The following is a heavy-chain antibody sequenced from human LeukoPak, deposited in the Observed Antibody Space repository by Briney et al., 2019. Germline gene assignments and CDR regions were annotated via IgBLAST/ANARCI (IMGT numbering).Heavy chain of an antibody. Sequence: GGSLRLSCAASGFTFSSYWMHWVRQAPGKGLVWVSRVDHGGSGTVYADSVEGRFTISRHNAKNTLYLQMNSLRAEDTAVYYCVREVSADPWHNWFDPWGQGTLVTVSS. CDR1: GFTFSSYW. CDR2: VDHGGSGT. CDR3: VREVSADPWHNWFDP. V-gene: IGHV3-74*03. J-gene: IGHJ5*02.